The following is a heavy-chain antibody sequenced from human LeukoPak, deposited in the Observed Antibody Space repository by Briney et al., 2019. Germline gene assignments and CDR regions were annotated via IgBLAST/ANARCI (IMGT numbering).Heavy chain of an antibody. J-gene: IGHJ4*02. V-gene: IGHV1-2*02. D-gene: IGHD3-22*01. CDR1: GYAFTDYY. CDR2: INVNTGYT. Sequence: ASVKVSCKASGYAFTDYYIHWVRQAPGQGLEWMGWINVNTGYTKSAQKFKGRVTMTRDTSITTGYMELSRLKSDDTAVHYCASDEFSDSRGYYAAPLDHWGQGTLVSVSS. CDR3: ASDEFSDSRGYYAAPLDH.